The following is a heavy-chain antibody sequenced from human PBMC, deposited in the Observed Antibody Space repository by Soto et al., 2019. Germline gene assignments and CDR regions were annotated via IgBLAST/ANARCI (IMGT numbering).Heavy chain of an antibody. V-gene: IGHV3-23*01. Sequence: GGSLRLSCAASGFTFSSYAMSWVRQAPGKGLEWVSAISGSGGSTYYAESVKGRFTISRDNSKNTMYLQMNSLRAEDTAVYYCAKPLWGSYRPFDYWGQGTLVTVSS. CDR3: AKPLWGSYRPFDY. J-gene: IGHJ4*02. CDR1: GFTFSSYA. D-gene: IGHD3-16*02. CDR2: ISGSGGST.